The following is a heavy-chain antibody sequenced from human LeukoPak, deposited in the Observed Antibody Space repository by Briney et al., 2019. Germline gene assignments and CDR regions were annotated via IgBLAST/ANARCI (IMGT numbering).Heavy chain of an antibody. V-gene: IGHV3-21*01. D-gene: IGHD6-13*01. CDR1: GFTFSSYS. J-gene: IGHJ4*02. CDR2: ISSSSSYI. CDR3: ARDLPGIAAAGLFDY. Sequence: GGSLRLSCAASGFTFSSYSMNWVHQAPGKGLEWVSSISSSSSYIYYADSVKGRFTISRDNAKNSLYLQMNSLRAEDTAVYYCARDLPGIAAAGLFDYWGQGTLVTVSS.